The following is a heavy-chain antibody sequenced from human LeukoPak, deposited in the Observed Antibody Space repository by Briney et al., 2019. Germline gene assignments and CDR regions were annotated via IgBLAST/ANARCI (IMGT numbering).Heavy chain of an antibody. CDR2: IYYSGST. CDR3: ARDSGADAFDI. J-gene: IGHJ3*02. V-gene: IGHV4-39*07. CDR1: GGSISSGGYS. Sequence: SETLSLTCAVSGGSISSGGYSWSWIRQPPGKGLEWIGSIYYSGSTYYNPSLKSRVTISVDTSKNQFSLKLSSVTAADTAVYYCARDSGADAFDIWGQGTMVTVSS. D-gene: IGHD3-10*01.